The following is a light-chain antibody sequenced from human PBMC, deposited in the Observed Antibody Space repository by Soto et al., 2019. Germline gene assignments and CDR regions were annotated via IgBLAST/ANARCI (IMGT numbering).Light chain of an antibody. J-gene: IGLJ1*01. Sequence: QSVLTQPASVSGSPGQSITISCTGTSSDVGGYIYVSWYRQHPGKAPKPIIYEVSNRPSGVSNRFSGSKSGNTASLTISGPQAEDEADYYCSSYTSMTTLVFGTGTKVTVL. CDR3: SSYTSMTTLV. V-gene: IGLV2-14*01. CDR1: SSDVGGYIY. CDR2: EVS.